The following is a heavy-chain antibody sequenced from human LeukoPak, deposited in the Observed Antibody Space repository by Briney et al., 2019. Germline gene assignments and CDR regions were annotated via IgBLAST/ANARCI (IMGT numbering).Heavy chain of an antibody. Sequence: ASVKVSCKASGYTFTSYDINWVRQAPGQGLEWMGGIIPIFGSAKYAQKFQGRVTITADESTSTAYMELSSLRSEDTAVYYCARGQSEDILTGDAFDIWGQGTMVTVSS. V-gene: IGHV1-69*13. CDR2: IIPIFGSA. D-gene: IGHD3-9*01. CDR1: GYTFTSYD. CDR3: ARGQSEDILTGDAFDI. J-gene: IGHJ3*02.